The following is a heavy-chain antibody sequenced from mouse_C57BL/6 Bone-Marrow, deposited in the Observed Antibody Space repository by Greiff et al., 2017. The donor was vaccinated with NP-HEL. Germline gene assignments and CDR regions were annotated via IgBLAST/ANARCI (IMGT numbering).Heavy chain of an antibody. D-gene: IGHD1-1*01. CDR3: ARRGYYGQYYFDY. CDR2: ISSGSSTI. J-gene: IGHJ2*01. V-gene: IGHV5-17*01. Sequence: DVKLVESGGGLVKPGGSLKLSCAASGFTFSDYGMHWVRQAPEKGLEWVAYISSGSSTIYYADTVKGRFTISRDNAKNTLFLQMTSLRSEDTAMDYCARRGYYGQYYFDYWGQGTTLTVSS. CDR1: GFTFSDYG.